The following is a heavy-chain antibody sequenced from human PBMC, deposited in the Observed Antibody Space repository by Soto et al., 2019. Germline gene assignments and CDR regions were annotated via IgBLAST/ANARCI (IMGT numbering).Heavy chain of an antibody. CDR1: GYTFSNFW. D-gene: IGHD6-13*01. Sequence: GESLKISCQCSGYTFSNFWIGWVRQLPGKGLEWTGIIYPGDHETRYSPSFHGKVTISADKSINTAYLQWNSLEASDTAFYFCERSTRSSTYFASWGPAALVTVSS. V-gene: IGHV5-51*01. CDR2: IYPGDHET. J-gene: IGHJ4*02. CDR3: ERSTRSSTYFAS.